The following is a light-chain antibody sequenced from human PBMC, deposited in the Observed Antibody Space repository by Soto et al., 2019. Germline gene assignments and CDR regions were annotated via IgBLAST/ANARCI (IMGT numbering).Light chain of an antibody. V-gene: IGKV3-20*01. Sequence: EIAMTQSTATLALSALEGATLFCRASQSVSSYLAWYQQKPGQAPRLLIYDASNRATGIPARFSGSGSGTDFTLTISRLEPEDFAVYYCQQYGTSPPTFGQGTKVDIK. CDR2: DAS. J-gene: IGKJ1*01. CDR3: QQYGTSPPT. CDR1: QSVSSY.